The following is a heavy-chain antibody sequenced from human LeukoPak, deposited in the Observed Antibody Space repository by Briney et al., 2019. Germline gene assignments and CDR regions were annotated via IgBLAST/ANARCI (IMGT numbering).Heavy chain of an antibody. V-gene: IGHV3-33*01. CDR1: GFTFSSYG. D-gene: IGHD1-26*01. CDR3: ARARVPTGDYFDY. CDR2: IWYDGSNK. J-gene: IGHJ4*02. Sequence: GGSLRLSCAASGFTFSSYGMHWVRQAPGKGLEWVAVIWYDGSNKYYADSVKGRFTISRDNSKNTLYLQMNSLRAEDTAVYYCARARVPTGDYFDYWGQGTLVTVSS.